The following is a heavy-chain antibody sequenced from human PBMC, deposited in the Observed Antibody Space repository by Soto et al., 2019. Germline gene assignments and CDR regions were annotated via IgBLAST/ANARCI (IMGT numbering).Heavy chain of an antibody. CDR1: GGTFSSYA. Sequence: SVKVSCKASGGTFSSYAISWVRQAPGQGLEWMGGIIPIFGTANYAQKFQGRVTITADESTSTAYMELSSLRAEDTAVYYCGRDHYGFNSIDSWGQGTLVTVSS. V-gene: IGHV1-69*13. D-gene: IGHD4-17*01. CDR2: IIPIFGTA. J-gene: IGHJ4*02. CDR3: GRDHYGFNSIDS.